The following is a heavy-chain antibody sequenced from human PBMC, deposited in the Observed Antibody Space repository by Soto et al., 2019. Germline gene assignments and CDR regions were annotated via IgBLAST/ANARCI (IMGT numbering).Heavy chain of an antibody. J-gene: IGHJ4*02. D-gene: IGHD3-3*01. CDR2: ISSVGGST. CDR3: TKDREFNYYDLWSGYYAFDS. Sequence: EVHLLESGGGLVLPGVSLRLSCAGSGFTFSSYAMSWVRQAPGKGLEWVSAISSVGGSTYYADSVKGRFIISRDNSENTLYLQVNSLRAEDTAIYYCTKDREFNYYDLWSGYYAFDSWGQGTLVTVSS. V-gene: IGHV3-23*01. CDR1: GFTFSSYA.